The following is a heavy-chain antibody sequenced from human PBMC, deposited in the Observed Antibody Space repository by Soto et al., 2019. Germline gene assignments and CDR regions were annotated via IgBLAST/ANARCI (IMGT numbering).Heavy chain of an antibody. J-gene: IGHJ6*02. CDR1: GFTFDDYA. Sequence: DVQLVESGGGLVQPGRSLRLSCAASGFTFDDYAMHWVRQAPGKGLEWVSGISWNSGSIGYADSVKGRFTISRDNAKNSLYLQMNSLRAEDTALYYCAKDWDSGSYYKGNYYYGMDVWGQGTTVTVSS. CDR2: ISWNSGSI. CDR3: AKDWDSGSYYKGNYYYGMDV. D-gene: IGHD1-26*01. V-gene: IGHV3-9*01.